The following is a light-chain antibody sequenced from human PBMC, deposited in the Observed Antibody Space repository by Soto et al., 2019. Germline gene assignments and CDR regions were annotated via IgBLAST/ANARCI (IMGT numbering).Light chain of an antibody. Sequence: DIQLAQSPSFLSASVGDRVTITCRASQDISSYLAWYQQKAGKAPKLLIYAASTLHSGVPSRFSGSGSETDFTLTISSLQPEDVAIYYCEQFKSYPITFGQGTRLEIK. CDR3: EQFKSYPIT. CDR1: QDISSY. CDR2: AAS. V-gene: IGKV1-9*01. J-gene: IGKJ5*01.